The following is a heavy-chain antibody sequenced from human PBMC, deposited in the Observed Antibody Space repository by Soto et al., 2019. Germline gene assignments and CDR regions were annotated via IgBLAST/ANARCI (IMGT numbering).Heavy chain of an antibody. Sequence: GGSLRLSCAASGFTFRDFAMTWVRQAPGRGLEWVSAITGSGGSTYYADSVKGRFSISRDNSKNTMYLQMNSLRADDTAVYYCAKGSVRLVRGVILKFDHWGKGSLVPVSS. V-gene: IGHV3-23*01. CDR3: AKGSVRLVRGVILKFDH. CDR2: ITGSGGST. CDR1: GFTFRDFA. D-gene: IGHD3-10*01. J-gene: IGHJ4*02.